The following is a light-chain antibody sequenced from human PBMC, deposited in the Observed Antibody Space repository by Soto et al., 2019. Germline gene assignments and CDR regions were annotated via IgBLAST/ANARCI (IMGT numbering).Light chain of an antibody. CDR1: SSNIGAGYD. J-gene: IGLJ3*02. Sequence: QSVLTQPPSVSGAPGPRVTISCTGSSSNIGAGYDVHWYQQLPGTAPKLLIYGNSNRPSGVPDRFSGSKSGTSASLAITGRQAEDEAYYYCQSYDSSLSGWVFGGGTKLTVL. CDR3: QSYDSSLSGWV. CDR2: GNS. V-gene: IGLV1-40*01.